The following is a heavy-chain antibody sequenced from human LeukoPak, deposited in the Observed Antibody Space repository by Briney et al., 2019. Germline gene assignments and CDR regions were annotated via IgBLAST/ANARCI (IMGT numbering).Heavy chain of an antibody. J-gene: IGHJ1*01. Sequence: PGGSLRLSCAASGFTFSSYWMHWVRQAPGEGLVWVSRINSDGTTTSYADSVKGRFTISRDNTKNVLYLQMNSLRAEDTAVYYCARGGEYFQHWSQGTLVTVSS. CDR2: INSDGTTT. CDR1: GFTFSSYW. CDR3: ARGGEYFQH. V-gene: IGHV3-74*01.